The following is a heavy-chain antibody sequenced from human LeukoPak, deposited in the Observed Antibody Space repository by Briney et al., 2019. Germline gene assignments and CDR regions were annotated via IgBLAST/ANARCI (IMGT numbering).Heavy chain of an antibody. CDR1: GYTLTGYY. CDR3: ARVVDDYYDSSGDYGDY. D-gene: IGHD3-22*01. V-gene: IGHV1-2*02. CDR2: INPNSGGT. J-gene: IGHJ4*02. Sequence: ASVKVSCKASGYTLTGYYMHWVRQAPGQGLEWMGWINPNSGGTNYAQKSQGRVTMTRDTSISTAYMELSRLRSDDTAVYYCARVVDDYYDSSGDYGDYWGQGTLVTVSS.